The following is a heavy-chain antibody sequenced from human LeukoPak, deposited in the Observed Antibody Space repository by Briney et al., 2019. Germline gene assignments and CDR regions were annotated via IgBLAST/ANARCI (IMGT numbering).Heavy chain of an antibody. CDR1: GGSISSYY. CDR2: IYYSGST. CDR3: AREGLYSYGSSS. J-gene: IGHJ4*02. D-gene: IGHD5-18*01. Sequence: SETLSLTCTVSGGSISSYYWSWIRQPPGKGLEWIGYIYYSGSTNYNPSLKSRVTISVDTSKNQFSLKLSSVTAADTAVYYCAREGLYSYGSSSWGQGTLVTVSS. V-gene: IGHV4-59*12.